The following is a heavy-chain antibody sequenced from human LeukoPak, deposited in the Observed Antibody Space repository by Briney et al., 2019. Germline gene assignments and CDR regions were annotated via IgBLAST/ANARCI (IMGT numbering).Heavy chain of an antibody. J-gene: IGHJ3*02. Sequence: GQPLKISCQGSGYNFATYWIGWVRQMPGKGLEWMGIIYPRDSDTRYSPSFQGQVTISADKSISTAYLQWSSLKPSHTAIYYCARTEYSSSSGALDIWGQGTMVTVSS. CDR3: ARTEYSSSSGALDI. CDR1: GYNFATYW. D-gene: IGHD6-6*01. V-gene: IGHV5-51*01. CDR2: IYPRDSDT.